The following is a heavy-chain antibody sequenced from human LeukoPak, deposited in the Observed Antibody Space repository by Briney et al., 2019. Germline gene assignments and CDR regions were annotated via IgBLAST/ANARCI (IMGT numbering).Heavy chain of an antibody. V-gene: IGHV4-34*01. J-gene: IGHJ4*02. CDR2: INHSGST. CDR3: ATSTVTTSLGY. D-gene: IGHD4-17*01. Sequence: PSETLSLTCAVYGGSFSGYYWSWICQPPGKGLEWIGEINHSGSTNYNPSLKSRVTISVDTSKNQFSLKLSSVTAADTAVYYCATSTVTTSLGYWGQGTLVTVSS. CDR1: GGSFSGYY.